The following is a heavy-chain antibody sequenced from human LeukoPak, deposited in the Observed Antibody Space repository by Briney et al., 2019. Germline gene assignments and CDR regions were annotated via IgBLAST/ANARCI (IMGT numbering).Heavy chain of an antibody. CDR3: ARFDRDAFDI. J-gene: IGHJ3*02. D-gene: IGHD3-22*01. Sequence: GSLRLSCAASGFTFSSYAMHWVRQAPGKGLEYVSAISSNGGSTYYANSVKGRFTISRDNSKNTLYLQMGSLRAEDMAVYYCARFDRDAFDIWGQGTMVTVSS. CDR2: ISSNGGST. CDR1: GFTFSSYA. V-gene: IGHV3-64*01.